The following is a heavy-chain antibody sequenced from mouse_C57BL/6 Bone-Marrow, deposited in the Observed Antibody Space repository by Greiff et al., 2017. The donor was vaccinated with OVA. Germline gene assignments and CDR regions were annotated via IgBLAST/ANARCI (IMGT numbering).Heavy chain of an antibody. Sequence: VQLQQPGAELVMPGASVKLSCKASGYTFTSYWMHWVKQRPGQGLEWIGEIDPSDSYTNYNQKFKGKSTLTVDKSSSTAYMQLSSLTSEDSAVYYCAMGGYGNYVAWFAYWGQGTLVTVSA. J-gene: IGHJ3*01. D-gene: IGHD2-1*01. V-gene: IGHV1-69*01. CDR3: AMGGYGNYVAWFAY. CDR1: GYTFTSYW. CDR2: IDPSDSYT.